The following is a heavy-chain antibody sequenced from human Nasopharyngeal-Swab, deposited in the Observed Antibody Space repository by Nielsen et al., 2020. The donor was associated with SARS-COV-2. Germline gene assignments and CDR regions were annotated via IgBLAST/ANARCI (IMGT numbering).Heavy chain of an antibody. Sequence: LRLSCATSGFTFDDYAMHWVRQAPGKGLEWVSGISWNSASINYADSVKGRFTISRDNAKNSLFLQMSSLRAEDTALYYCAKALERELPRYSDFWGQGTLVTVSA. CDR3: AKALERELPRYSDF. CDR1: GFTFDDYA. J-gene: IGHJ4*02. D-gene: IGHD1-7*01. V-gene: IGHV3-9*01. CDR2: ISWNSASI.